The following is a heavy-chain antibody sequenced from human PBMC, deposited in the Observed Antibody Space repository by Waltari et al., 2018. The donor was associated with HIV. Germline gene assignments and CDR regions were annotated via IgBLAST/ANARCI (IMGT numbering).Heavy chain of an antibody. CDR3: ARGGFGCFDY. V-gene: IGHV1-8*01. CDR2: MSPNSGNS. D-gene: IGHD3-16*01. J-gene: IGHJ4*02. CDR1: GYTCTSYE. Sequence: QVQLVQSGAEVKKPGASVKVSCKASGYTCTSYEINWVRQATGQGRAWMGWMSPNSGNSGYGQKFQGRVIMTRNTSISTAYMELSSLTSEDTAVYYCARGGFGCFDYWGQGSLLTVSS.